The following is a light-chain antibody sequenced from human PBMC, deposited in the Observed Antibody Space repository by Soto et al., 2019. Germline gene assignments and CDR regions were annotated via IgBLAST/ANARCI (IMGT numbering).Light chain of an antibody. CDR3: QKYNSAPQM. V-gene: IGKV1-27*01. CDR1: QGINNY. J-gene: IGKJ1*01. Sequence: DLQMTQSPSSLSASVGDRVTITCRASQGINNYLAWYQQKPGKVPKLLIFSASTLQSGVPSRFSGSGSGTDFTLTISSLQPEDVATYYYQKYNSAPQMFGQGTKVDIK. CDR2: SAS.